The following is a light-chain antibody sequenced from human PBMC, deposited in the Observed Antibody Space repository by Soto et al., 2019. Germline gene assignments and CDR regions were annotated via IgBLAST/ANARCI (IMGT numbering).Light chain of an antibody. CDR2: SNN. Sequence: QSVLPQPPSASGTPGQRVTISCSGSSSNIGSNTVNWYQQLPGTAPKLLTYSNNQRPSGVPDRFSGSKSGTSASLAISGLQSEDEADYYCAAWDDRLKGVVFGGGTKLAVL. CDR3: AAWDDRLKGVV. CDR1: SSNIGSNT. V-gene: IGLV1-44*01. J-gene: IGLJ2*01.